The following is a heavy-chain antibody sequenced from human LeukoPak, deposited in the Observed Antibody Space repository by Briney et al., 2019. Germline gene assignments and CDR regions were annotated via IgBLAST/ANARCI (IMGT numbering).Heavy chain of an antibody. CDR3: ASHPRYGWLLDVDY. CDR2: ISVTGDTT. Sequence: GGSLRLSCAASGFTFSSYSMNWVRQAPGKGLEWVSAISVTGDTTYYADSVKGRFTISRDNAKNSLYLQMNSLRAEDTAVYYCASHPRYGWLLDVDYWGQGTLVTVSS. V-gene: IGHV3-48*04. CDR1: GFTFSSYS. D-gene: IGHD3-22*01. J-gene: IGHJ4*02.